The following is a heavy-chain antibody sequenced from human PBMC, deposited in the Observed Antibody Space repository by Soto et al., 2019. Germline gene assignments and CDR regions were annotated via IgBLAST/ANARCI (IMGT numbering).Heavy chain of an antibody. J-gene: IGHJ4*02. CDR1: GFTFSIFG. D-gene: IGHD6-19*01. CDR3: ARDQGSSTVVSGISQEGYFDS. Sequence: QVQLVESGGGVVQPGRSLRLSCAASGFTFSIFGMHWVRQAPGKGLEWAAIIWYDGSNAYYADSVRGRFTISRDNSKNTVYHQMHSLSAEDTAVYYCARDQGSSTVVSGISQEGYFDSWGQGTLVTVSS. CDR2: IWYDGSNA. V-gene: IGHV3-33*01.